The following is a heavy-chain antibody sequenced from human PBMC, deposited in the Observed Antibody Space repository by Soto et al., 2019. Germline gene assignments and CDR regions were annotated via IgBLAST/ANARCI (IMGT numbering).Heavy chain of an antibody. V-gene: IGHV3-23*01. CDR2: MSGSGSST. CDR3: AKDLEDYYDILTGAHDY. CDR1: GFTFSSYA. D-gene: IGHD3-9*01. J-gene: IGHJ4*02. Sequence: GGSLRLSCAASGFTFSSYAMSWVRQAPGKGLEWVSGMSGSGSSTYYADSVKGRFTISRDNSKNTVFLQMNSLKFEDTAVYYCAKDLEDYYDILTGAHDYWGQGTLVTVSS.